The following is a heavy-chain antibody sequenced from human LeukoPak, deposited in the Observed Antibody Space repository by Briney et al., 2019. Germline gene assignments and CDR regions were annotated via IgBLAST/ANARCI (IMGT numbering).Heavy chain of an antibody. CDR3: ARDSDAGFDY. J-gene: IGHJ4*02. CDR1: GFTFSRFW. CDR2: ASSDGSST. Sequence: GGSLRLSCAASGFTFSRFWMHWVRQAPGKGLVWVARASSDGSSTVYVDSVKGRFTISRDNAKKTLYLQMKNLRAEDTAIYYCARDSDAGFDYWGQGTLVTVSS. V-gene: IGHV3-74*01.